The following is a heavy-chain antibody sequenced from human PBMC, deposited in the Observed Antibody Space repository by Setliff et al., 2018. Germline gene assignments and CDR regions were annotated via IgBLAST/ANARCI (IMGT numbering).Heavy chain of an antibody. CDR3: AIGGLAAANKKGVFEY. V-gene: IGHV1-18*01. CDR2: ISGFNGVT. CDR1: GYILTSSV. Sequence: ASVKVSCKASGYILTSSVITWVRQAPGQGLEWMGWISGFNGVTNYAQTFQGSITMATDTSTKMANMELSSQRSEDTAVYYCAIGGLAAANKKGVFEYWGQGTLVTVSS. D-gene: IGHD6-13*01. J-gene: IGHJ4*02.